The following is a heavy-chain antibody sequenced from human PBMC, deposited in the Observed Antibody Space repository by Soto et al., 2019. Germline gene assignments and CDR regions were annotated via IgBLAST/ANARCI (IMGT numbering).Heavy chain of an antibody. Sequence: QVQLVQSGPEVKKPGASVKVSCKTSGYTFTNFGISWVRQAPGQGLEWMGWVTTVKGKTTYAQKFQGRVTMTTDTSTSTAYMELRSLRSDDTAVYYCATRSPAFDYWGQGTLVTVSS. CDR2: VTTVKGKT. CDR3: ATRSPAFDY. V-gene: IGHV1-18*01. J-gene: IGHJ4*02. CDR1: GYTFTNFG.